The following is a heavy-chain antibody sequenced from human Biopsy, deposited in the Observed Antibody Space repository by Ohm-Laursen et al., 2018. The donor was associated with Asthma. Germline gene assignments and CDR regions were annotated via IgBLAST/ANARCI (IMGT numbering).Heavy chain of an antibody. D-gene: IGHD4-17*01. Sequence: TLSLTCIVSGDSISSRGGHYWSWIRQHPGKGLEWIGYIYYSGSTYYNPSLKSRVSISLDTSKNQFSLSLTSVTAADTAVYYCARTTYGHDGFDPWGQGTLVIVSS. J-gene: IGHJ5*02. CDR3: ARTTYGHDGFDP. CDR2: IYYSGST. CDR1: GDSISSRGGHY. V-gene: IGHV4-31*03.